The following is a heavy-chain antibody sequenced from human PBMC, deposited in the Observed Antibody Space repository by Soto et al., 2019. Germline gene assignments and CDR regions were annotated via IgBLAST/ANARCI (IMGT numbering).Heavy chain of an antibody. CDR1: GYTFTSYY. J-gene: IGHJ4*02. Sequence: ASVKVSCKASGYTFTSYYMHWVRQAPGQGLEWMGIINPSGGSTSYAQKFQGRVTMTRDTSTSTVYMELSSLRSEDTAVYYCARDKYVLRYFDWSPVYWGQGTLVTV. CDR2: INPSGGST. CDR3: ARDKYVLRYFDWSPVY. V-gene: IGHV1-46*01. D-gene: IGHD3-9*01.